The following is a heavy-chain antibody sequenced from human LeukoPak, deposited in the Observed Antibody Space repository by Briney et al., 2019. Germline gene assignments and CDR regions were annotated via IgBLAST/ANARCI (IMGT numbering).Heavy chain of an antibody. CDR1: GDSVSSNGAA. Sequence: SQTLSLTCSISGDSVSSNGAAWNWIRQSPSRGLDWLGRTYYMSKCYSDYALYVKSRLTNSPDKSKNQFSMHLNSVTPEDTAVYYCARDPRSYGPDYWGQGILVTVSS. D-gene: IGHD5-18*01. V-gene: IGHV6-1*01. J-gene: IGHJ4*02. CDR3: ARDPRSYGPDY. CDR2: TYYMSKCYS.